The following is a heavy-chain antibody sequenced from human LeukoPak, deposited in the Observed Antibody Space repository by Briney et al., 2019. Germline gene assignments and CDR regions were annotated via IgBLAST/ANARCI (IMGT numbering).Heavy chain of an antibody. V-gene: IGHV4-59*01. D-gene: IGHD2-2*01. CDR2: IYYSGST. Sequence: SETLSLTCTVSGGSISSYYWSWIRQPPGKGLEWIGYIYYSGSTNYNPSPKSRVTISVDTSKNQFSLKLSSVTAADTAVYYCASLGYCSSTSCYALGAFDIWGQGTMVTVSS. J-gene: IGHJ3*02. CDR1: GGSISSYY. CDR3: ASLGYCSSTSCYALGAFDI.